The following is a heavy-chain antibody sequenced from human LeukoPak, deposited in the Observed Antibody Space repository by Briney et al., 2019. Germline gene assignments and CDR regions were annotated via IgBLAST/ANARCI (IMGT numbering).Heavy chain of an antibody. V-gene: IGHV3-66*01. CDR2: IYSGGST. D-gene: IGHD3-3*01. CDR1: GFTVSSNY. CDR3: AKSFDYDFWSGYYPPYYFDY. J-gene: IGHJ4*02. Sequence: GGSLRLSCAVSGFTVSSNYMSWVRQAPGKGLEWVSVIYSGGSTYYADSVKGRFTISRDNSKNTLYLQMNSLRAEDTAVYYCAKSFDYDFWSGYYPPYYFDYWGQGTLVTVSS.